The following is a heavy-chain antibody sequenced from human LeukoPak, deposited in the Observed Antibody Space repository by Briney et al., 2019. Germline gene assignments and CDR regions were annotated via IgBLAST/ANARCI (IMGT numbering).Heavy chain of an antibody. J-gene: IGHJ3*02. D-gene: IGHD1-26*01. Sequence: PGGSLRLSCAASGFTFSSYWMHWVRQAPGKGLVWVSRINSDGSSTSYADSVKGRFTISRDNAKNTLYLQMNSLRAEDTAVYYCAKGSGSYPRDAFDIWGQGTMVTVSS. CDR3: AKGSGSYPRDAFDI. V-gene: IGHV3-74*01. CDR2: INSDGSST. CDR1: GFTFSSYW.